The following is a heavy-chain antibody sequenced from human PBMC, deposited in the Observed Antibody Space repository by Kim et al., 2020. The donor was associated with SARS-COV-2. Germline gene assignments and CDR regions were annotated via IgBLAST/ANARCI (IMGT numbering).Heavy chain of an antibody. CDR2: ISGSGGST. V-gene: IGHV3-23*01. CDR3: AKFASYSSSWYRGFFDY. Sequence: GGSLRLSCAASGFTFSSYAMSWVRQAPGKGLEWVSAISGSGGSTYYADSVKGRLTISRDNSKNTLYLQMNSLRAEDTAVYYCAKFASYSSSWYRGFFDYWGQGTLVTVSS. J-gene: IGHJ4*02. CDR1: GFTFSSYA. D-gene: IGHD6-13*01.